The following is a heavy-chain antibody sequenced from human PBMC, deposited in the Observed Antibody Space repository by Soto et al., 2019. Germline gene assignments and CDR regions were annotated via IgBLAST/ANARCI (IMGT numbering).Heavy chain of an antibody. V-gene: IGHV4-31*03. J-gene: IGHJ4*02. CDR3: ARGRDLDTHYSDSSGYYTDY. CDR1: GGSTSSGGYY. Sequence: SETLSLTCTVSGGSTSSGGYYWGWIRQFPGKGLEWIGYIFYSGTTFYNPSLKSRVTISLDTSHNQFSLKLTSVTAADTAVYYCARGRDLDTHYSDSSGYYTDYWGQGTLVTVSS. CDR2: IFYSGTT. D-gene: IGHD3-22*01.